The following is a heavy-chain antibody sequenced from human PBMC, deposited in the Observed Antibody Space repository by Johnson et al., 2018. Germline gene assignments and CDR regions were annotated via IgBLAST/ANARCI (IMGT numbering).Heavy chain of an antibody. J-gene: IGHJ6*02. V-gene: IGHV3-33*01. CDR2: IWYDGSNQ. CDR1: GFTFSSYG. CDR3: ARRIAAAGTIHYYGMDV. Sequence: QVQLVQSGGGVVQXGRSLRLSCAASGFTFSSYGMHWVRQAPGKGLEWVAVIWYDGSNQYYADSVKGRFTISRDNSKNTLHLQMNSLRAEDTAVYYCARRIAAAGTIHYYGMDVWGQGTTVTVSS. D-gene: IGHD6-13*01.